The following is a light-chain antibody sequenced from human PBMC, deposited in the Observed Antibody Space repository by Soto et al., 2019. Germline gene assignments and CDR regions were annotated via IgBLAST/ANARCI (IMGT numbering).Light chain of an antibody. CDR1: QTISSW. V-gene: IGKV1-5*01. CDR2: DAS. CDR3: QQYNGYSRT. Sequence: DIQMTQSPSSLSASVGDRVTLTCRASQTISSWLAWYQQKPGKAPNLLISDASSLERGVPSRFSGSGSGTEFTLTIRSLQPDDFATYYCQQYNGYSRTFGQGTKVDIK. J-gene: IGKJ1*01.